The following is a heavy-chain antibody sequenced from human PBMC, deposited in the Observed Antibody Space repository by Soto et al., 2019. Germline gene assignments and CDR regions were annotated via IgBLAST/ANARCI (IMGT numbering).Heavy chain of an antibody. CDR1: GLTLTNYA. J-gene: IGHJ4*02. CDR3: PKDREDCRNYVSDY. V-gene: IGHV3-23*01. CDR2: SSGSGSDGST. Sequence: RRSLRLACAAYGLTLTNYAMTWVSQAPREGLEGVSISSGSGSDGSTNHAGSEKGRFTISRDNSKNNLYLQMNRLRVEDRAVYYFPKDREDCRNYVSDYWGKGTLVPLS. D-gene: IGHD4-4*01.